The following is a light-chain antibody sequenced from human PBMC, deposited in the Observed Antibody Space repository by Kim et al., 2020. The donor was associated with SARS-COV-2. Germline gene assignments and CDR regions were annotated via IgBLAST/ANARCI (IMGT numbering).Light chain of an antibody. CDR2: DVS. Sequence: DIQMTQSPSTLSASVGDRVTITCRASQNINNWLAWYQQKPGKAPKLLIYDVSTLESGVPSRFSGSGSGTEFTLTISSLQPDDFATYYCHQYNSYGETFGQGTKVEIK. J-gene: IGKJ1*01. CDR1: QNINNW. CDR3: HQYNSYGET. V-gene: IGKV1-5*01.